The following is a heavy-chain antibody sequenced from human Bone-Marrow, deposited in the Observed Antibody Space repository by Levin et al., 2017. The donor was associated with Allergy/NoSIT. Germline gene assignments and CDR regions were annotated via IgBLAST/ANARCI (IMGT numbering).Heavy chain of an antibody. V-gene: IGHV3-21*01. J-gene: IGHJ4*02. CDR3: ARTPGGVVAGQL. CDR2: ISTSSNYI. Sequence: ASVKVSCAASGFTFSNYAMNWVRQAPGKGLEWVSSISTSSNYIYYADSVKGRFTISRDNAKNSLYLQMNSLRAEDTAVYYCARTPGGVVAGQLWGPGTLVTVSS. D-gene: IGHD6-19*01. CDR1: GFTFSNYA.